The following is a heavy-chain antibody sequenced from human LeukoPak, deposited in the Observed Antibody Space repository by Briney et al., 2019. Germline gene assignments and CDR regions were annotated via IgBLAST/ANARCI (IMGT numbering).Heavy chain of an antibody. D-gene: IGHD2-15*01. J-gene: IGHJ3*02. CDR1: GFTFDDYT. CDR3: AGSCSGGSCLGNDAFDI. Sequence: GGSLRLSCAASGFTFDDYTMHWVRQAPGKGLEWVSLISWDGGSTYYADSVKGRFTISRDNSKNSLYLQMNSLRTEDTALYYCAGSCSGGSCLGNDAFDIWGQGTMVTVSS. V-gene: IGHV3-43*01. CDR2: ISWDGGST.